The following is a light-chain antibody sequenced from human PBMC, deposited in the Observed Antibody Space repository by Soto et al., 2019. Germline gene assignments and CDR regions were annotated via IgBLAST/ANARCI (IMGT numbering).Light chain of an antibody. CDR3: QQRSNGPPIT. V-gene: IGKV3-11*01. CDR1: QSVSSY. CDR2: DAS. J-gene: IGKJ5*01. Sequence: EIVLTQSPATLSLSTGERATLSCRASQSVSSYLAWYQQKPGQAPRLLIYDASNRATGIPARFSGSGSGTDFTLTISSLEPEDFAVYYCQQRSNGPPITFGQGTRLEVK.